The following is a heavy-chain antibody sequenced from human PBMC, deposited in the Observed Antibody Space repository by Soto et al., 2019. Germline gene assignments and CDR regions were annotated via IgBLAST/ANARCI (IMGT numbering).Heavy chain of an antibody. D-gene: IGHD1-1*01. CDR1: GGFVSSGSYY. J-gene: IGHJ3*02. CDR2: MSHSGGT. CDR3: VRVERGTATTVVDAFDI. Sequence: QVQLQQWGAGLLKPSETLSLTCAVYGGFVSSGSYYWSWIRQPPGKGLEWIGEMSHSGGTHFNPSLKSLVTISVDTPKNQFSLKMSSVTAADTALYYCVRVERGTATTVVDAFDIWGPGTMVTVSS. V-gene: IGHV4-34*01.